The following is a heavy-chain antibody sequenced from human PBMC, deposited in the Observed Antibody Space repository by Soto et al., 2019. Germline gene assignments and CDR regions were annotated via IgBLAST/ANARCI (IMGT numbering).Heavy chain of an antibody. V-gene: IGHV4-31*03. J-gene: IGHJ4*02. CDR3: ARESGYSYGPNYFDY. D-gene: IGHD5-18*01. Sequence: PSETLSLTCTVSGGSINSGGYYWSWIRQHPGKGLEWIGYIYYSGSTYYNPSLKSRVTISVDTSKNQFSLKLSSVTAADTAVYYCARESGYSYGPNYFDYWGQGTLVTVSS. CDR2: IYYSGST. CDR1: GGSINSGGYY.